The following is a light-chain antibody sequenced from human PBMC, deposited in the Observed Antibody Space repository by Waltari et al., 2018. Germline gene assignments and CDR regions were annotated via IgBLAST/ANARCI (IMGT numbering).Light chain of an antibody. CDR1: SSDIGGYDY. J-gene: IGLJ2*01. CDR3: SSYTSISTSVI. V-gene: IGLV2-14*03. Sequence: HSALTQPASVSGSPGQSITISCTGTSSDIGGYDYVSWYQQHPGKAPKLMIYDVSKRPSGVSNRFSASKSGDTASLTISGLQTEDEADYDCSSYTSISTSVIFGGGTKVTVL. CDR2: DVS.